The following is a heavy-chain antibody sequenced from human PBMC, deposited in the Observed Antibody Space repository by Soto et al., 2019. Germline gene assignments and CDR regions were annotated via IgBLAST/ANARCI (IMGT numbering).Heavy chain of an antibody. J-gene: IGHJ6*02. CDR2: ISADTGNT. V-gene: IGHV1-18*01. CDR1: GYTFRNYG. D-gene: IGHD2-15*01. CDR3: AREHYCSGGSCLYLSAYSYGMDV. Sequence: QVQLVQSGAEVKKPGASVKVSCKASGYTFRNYGITWVRQAPGQGLEWMGWISADTGNTKYPQKVKGRVTMTIDTSTSTAYLELTSLRSDDTAMYYCAREHYCSGGSCLYLSAYSYGMDVWGQGTTVTVSS.